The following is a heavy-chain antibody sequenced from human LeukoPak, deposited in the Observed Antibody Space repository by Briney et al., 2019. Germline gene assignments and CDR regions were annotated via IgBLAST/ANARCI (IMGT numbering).Heavy chain of an antibody. J-gene: IGHJ3*02. CDR2: ISGSGGST. D-gene: IGHD5-18*01. CDR3: AKSKDGYSYNDAFDI. Sequence: GGSLRLSCAASGFTFSSYAMSWVRQAPGKGLEWVSAISGSGGSTYYADSVKGRFTISRDNSKNTLYLQMDSLRAEDTAVYYCAKSKDGYSYNDAFDIWGQGTMVTVSS. V-gene: IGHV3-23*01. CDR1: GFTFSSYA.